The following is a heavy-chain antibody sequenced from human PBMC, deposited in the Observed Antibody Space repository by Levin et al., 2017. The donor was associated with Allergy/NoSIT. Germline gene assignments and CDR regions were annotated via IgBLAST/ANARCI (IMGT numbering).Heavy chain of an antibody. CDR2: MNPNSGNT. CDR1: GYTFTTYA. J-gene: IGHJ4*02. D-gene: IGHD2-8*01. Sequence: ASVKVSCKASGYTFTTYAINWVRQATGQGLEWMGWMNPNSGNTGYAQKFQGRVTMTRNTSISTAYMELSSLRSENTAVYYCARGHVRDFDYWGQGTLVTVSS. CDR3: ARGHVRDFDY. V-gene: IGHV1-8*01.